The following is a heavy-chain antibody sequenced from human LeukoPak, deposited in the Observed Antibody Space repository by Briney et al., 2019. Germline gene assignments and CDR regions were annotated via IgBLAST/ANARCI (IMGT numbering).Heavy chain of an antibody. CDR2: MNPNSGNT. Sequence: ASVKVSCKASGYTFTSYDINWVRQATGQELEWMGWMNPNSGNTGYAQKFQGRVTITADKSTSTAYMELSSLRSEDTAVYYCARDNGYCSSTSCYTGVGWFDPWGQGTLVTVSS. V-gene: IGHV1-8*03. D-gene: IGHD2-2*02. J-gene: IGHJ5*02. CDR3: ARDNGYCSSTSCYTGVGWFDP. CDR1: GYTFTSYD.